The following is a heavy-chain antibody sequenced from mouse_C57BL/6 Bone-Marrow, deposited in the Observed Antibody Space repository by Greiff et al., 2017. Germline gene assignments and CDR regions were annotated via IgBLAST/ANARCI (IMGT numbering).Heavy chain of an antibody. V-gene: IGHV2-9*01. J-gene: IGHJ3*01. D-gene: IGHD1-1*02. CDR3: AKHQVGGFAY. CDR1: GFSLTSYG. CDR2: IWGGGST. Sequence: VKLVESGPGLVAPSQSLSITCTVSGFSLTSYGVDWVRQPPGKGLEWMGVIWGGGSTTYNSALMSRLRISKVNSKSQVFLTMNSLQTDDTAMYYCAKHQVGGFAYWCQGTLVTVSA.